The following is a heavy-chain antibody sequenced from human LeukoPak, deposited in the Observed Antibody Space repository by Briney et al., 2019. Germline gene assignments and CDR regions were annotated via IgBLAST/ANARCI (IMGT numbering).Heavy chain of an antibody. V-gene: IGHV4-38-2*02. D-gene: IGHD4-17*01. J-gene: IGHJ4*02. CDR3: ARYGDYGPNYFDY. CDR1: GYSISSGYY. Sequence: PSETLSLTCTVSGYSISSGYYWGWIRQPPGKGLEWIGSIYHSGSTYYNPSLKSRVTISVDTSKNQFSLKLSSVTAADTAVYYCARYGDYGPNYFDYWGQGTLVTVSS. CDR2: IYHSGST.